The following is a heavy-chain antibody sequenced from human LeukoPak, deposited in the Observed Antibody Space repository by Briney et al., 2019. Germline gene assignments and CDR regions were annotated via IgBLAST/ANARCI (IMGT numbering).Heavy chain of an antibody. J-gene: IGHJ4*02. CDR3: ARDFRIAAASTPDY. D-gene: IGHD6-13*01. CDR1: GYTFTGYY. CDR2: INPNSGGT. Sequence: GASVKVSCKASGYTFTGYYMHWVRQAPGQGLEWMGWINPNSGGTNYAQKFQGRVTMTRDTSISTAYMELSRLRSDDTAVYYCARDFRIAAASTPDYWGQGTLVTVSS. V-gene: IGHV1-2*02.